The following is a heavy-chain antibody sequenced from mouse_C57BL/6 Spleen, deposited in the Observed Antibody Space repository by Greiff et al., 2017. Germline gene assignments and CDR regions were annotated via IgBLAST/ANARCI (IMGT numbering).Heavy chain of an antibody. Sequence: VQLQQPGAELVKPGASVKVSCKASGYTFTSYWMHWVKQRPGQGLEWIGRIHPSDSATNYNQKFKGKATLTVDKASSTAYMQLSSLTSEDSAVYYCAITGSLYGSSHWYFDVWGTGTTVTVSS. CDR2: IHPSDSAT. CDR3: AITGSLYGSSHWYFDV. CDR1: GYTFTSYW. V-gene: IGHV1-74*01. J-gene: IGHJ1*03. D-gene: IGHD1-1*01.